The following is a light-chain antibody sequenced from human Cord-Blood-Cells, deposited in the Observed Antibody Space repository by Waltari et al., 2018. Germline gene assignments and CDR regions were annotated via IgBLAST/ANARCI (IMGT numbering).Light chain of an antibody. CDR3: MQGTHCPFT. CDR2: KVS. J-gene: IGKJ3*01. Sequence: DVVMTQSPLSLPVTLGQPASISCRSSQSLVYSDGNTYLNWFQQRPGQSPRRLIYKVSNRDSGVPDRVSGSGSVTDFTLKISRLEAEDVGVYYCMQGTHCPFTFGPGTKVDIK. V-gene: IGKV2-30*01. CDR1: QSLVYSDGNTY.